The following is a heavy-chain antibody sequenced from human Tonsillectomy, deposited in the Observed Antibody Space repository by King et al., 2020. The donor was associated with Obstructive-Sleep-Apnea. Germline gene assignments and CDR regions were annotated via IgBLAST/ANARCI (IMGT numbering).Heavy chain of an antibody. CDR3: ARGGLLTYFDY. D-gene: IGHD1-26*01. CDR1: GGSISSGGYY. J-gene: IGHJ4*02. CDR2: IDYSGTT. V-gene: IGHV4-31*03. Sequence: QLQESGPGLVKPSQTLSLTCTVSGGSISSGGYYWSWIRQHPGKGLEWIGYIDYSGTTYYNPSLKSRVTISVDTSKNQFSLKLSSVTAADTAVYYCARGGLLTYFDYWGQGTLVTVSS.